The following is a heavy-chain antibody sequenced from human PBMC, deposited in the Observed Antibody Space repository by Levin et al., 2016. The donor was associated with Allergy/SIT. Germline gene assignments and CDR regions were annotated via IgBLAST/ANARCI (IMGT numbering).Heavy chain of an antibody. J-gene: IGHJ6*02. D-gene: IGHD3-3*01. CDR2: IYYSGST. V-gene: IGHV4-31*02. CDR3: ARDGNGEWLYYGMDV. Sequence: WIRQPPGKGLEWIGYIYYSGSTYYNPSLKSRVTISVDTSKNQFSLKLSSVTAADTAVYYCARDGNGEWLYYGMDVWGQGTTVTVSS.